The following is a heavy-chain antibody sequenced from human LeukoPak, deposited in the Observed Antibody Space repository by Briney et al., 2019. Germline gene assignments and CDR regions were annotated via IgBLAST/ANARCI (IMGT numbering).Heavy chain of an antibody. CDR1: GXTFSSYN. J-gene: IGHJ4*02. Sequence: GGSLRLSCAASGXTFSSYNMNWVRLAPGKGLEWVSSISGSSSYIYYADSVKGRFTISRDNAKNSLDLQMNSLRAEDTAVYYCARRSPAYCGGDCHLDYWGQGTLVTVSS. V-gene: IGHV3-21*01. CDR3: ARRSPAYCGGDCHLDY. CDR2: ISGSSSYI. D-gene: IGHD2-21*02.